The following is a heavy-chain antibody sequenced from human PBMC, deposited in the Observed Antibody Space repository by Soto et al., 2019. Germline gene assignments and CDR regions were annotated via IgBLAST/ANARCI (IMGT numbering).Heavy chain of an antibody. D-gene: IGHD2-21*02. Sequence: QLQLQESGPGLVKPSETLSLTCSVSGGSISSSSYFWGWIRQPPGKGLEWIGSIYYSGSTYYNPSLNGRVTVSVEASKNQFCLTLSSVTAADTAVYYCARHPSDFWFDPWGQGTLVTVSS. J-gene: IGHJ5*02. V-gene: IGHV4-39*01. CDR1: GGSISSSSYF. CDR3: ARHPSDFWFDP. CDR2: IYYSGST.